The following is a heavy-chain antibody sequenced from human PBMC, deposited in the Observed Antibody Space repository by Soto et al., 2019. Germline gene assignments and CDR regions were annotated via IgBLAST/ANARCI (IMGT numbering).Heavy chain of an antibody. J-gene: IGHJ4*02. CDR1: GFTFSSYW. CDR2: INSDGSST. V-gene: IGHV3-74*01. Sequence: EVQLVESGGGLVQPGGSLRLSCAVSGFTFSSYWMHWVRQAPGKGLVWVSRINSDGSSTSYADFVKGRFSISRDNPKNTQYLQMNRLGNEDTAVYYCARATPWAYDSSALGYWGQGTLVTVSP. CDR3: ARATPWAYDSSALGY. D-gene: IGHD3-22*01.